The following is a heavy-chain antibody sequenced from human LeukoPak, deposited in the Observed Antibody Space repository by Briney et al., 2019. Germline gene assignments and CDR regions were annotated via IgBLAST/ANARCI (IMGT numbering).Heavy chain of an antibody. V-gene: IGHV1-46*01. D-gene: IGHD6-13*01. CDR1: GYTFTSYH. CDR3: ARDRRRAAAGTNWFDP. CDR2: INPSGGTT. J-gene: IGHJ5*02. Sequence: GASVKVSCKASGYTFTSYHMHWVRQAPGQGLEWMGIINPSGGTTNYAQKFRGRVTRTRDMSTSTVYMELSSLRSDDTAVYYCARDRRRAAAGTNWFDPWGQGTLVTVSS.